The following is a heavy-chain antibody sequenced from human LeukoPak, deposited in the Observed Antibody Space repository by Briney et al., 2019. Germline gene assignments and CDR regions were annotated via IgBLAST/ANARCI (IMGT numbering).Heavy chain of an antibody. CDR1: GFTFSSYS. D-gene: IGHD3-3*01. Sequence: GGSLRLSCAASGFTFSSYSMNWVRQAPGKGLEWVSSISSSSSYIYYADSVKGRFTISRDNAKNSLYLQMNSLRAEDTAVYYCARDHYDFWSGYYMDVWGKGTTVTVSS. V-gene: IGHV3-21*01. CDR2: ISSSSSYI. J-gene: IGHJ6*03. CDR3: ARDHYDFWSGYYMDV.